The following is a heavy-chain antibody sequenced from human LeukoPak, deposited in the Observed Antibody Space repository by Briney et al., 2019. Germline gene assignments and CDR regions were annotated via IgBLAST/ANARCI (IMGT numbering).Heavy chain of an antibody. CDR3: ARRGTVTQVFDY. J-gene: IGHJ4*02. CDR1: GGSFSGYY. CDR2: INHSGST. D-gene: IGHD4-17*01. V-gene: IGHV4-34*01. Sequence: SETLSLTCAVYGGSFSGYYWSWIRQPPGKGLEWIGEINHSGSTNYNPSLKSRVTISVDTSKNQFSLKLRSVTAADTAVYYCARRGTVTQVFDYWGQGTLVTVSS.